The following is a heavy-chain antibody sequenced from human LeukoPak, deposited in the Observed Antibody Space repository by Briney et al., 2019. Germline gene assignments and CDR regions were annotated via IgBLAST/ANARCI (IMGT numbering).Heavy chain of an antibody. V-gene: IGHV1-46*01. Sequence: GASVKVSCKASGYTFTSYYMHWVRQAPGQGLEWMGIINPSGGSTSYAQKFQGRVTMTRDTSTSTVYMELSSLRSEDTAVYYCARAYGSGSYYWPSAGGGYWGQGTLVTVSS. CDR1: GYTFTSYY. CDR2: INPSGGST. CDR3: ARAYGSGSYYWPSAGGGY. D-gene: IGHD3-10*01. J-gene: IGHJ4*02.